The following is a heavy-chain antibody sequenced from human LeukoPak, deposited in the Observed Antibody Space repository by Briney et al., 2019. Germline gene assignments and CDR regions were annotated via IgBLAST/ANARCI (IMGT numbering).Heavy chain of an antibody. CDR3: AREGSSGNWFDP. Sequence: ASVKVSCKASGYTFTSHYMHWVRQAPGQGLEWMGIINPSGGSTSYAQKFQGRVTMTRDTSTSTVYMELSSLRSEDTAVYYCAREGSSGNWFDPWGQGTLVTVSS. V-gene: IGHV1-46*01. D-gene: IGHD3-10*01. J-gene: IGHJ5*02. CDR1: GYTFTSHY. CDR2: INPSGGST.